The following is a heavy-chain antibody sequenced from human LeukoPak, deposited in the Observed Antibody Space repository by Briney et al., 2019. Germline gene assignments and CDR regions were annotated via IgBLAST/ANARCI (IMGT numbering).Heavy chain of an antibody. CDR1: GFTFSNYE. Sequence: GGSLRLSCAASGFTFSNYEMNWVRQAPRKGLEYVSAISSNGDNTYYADSVKGRFTISRDNSKNTLYLQMSSLRADDTAVYYCVRGTGYWGQGTLVTVSS. V-gene: IGHV3-64D*06. CDR2: ISSNGDNT. J-gene: IGHJ4*02. CDR3: VRGTGY.